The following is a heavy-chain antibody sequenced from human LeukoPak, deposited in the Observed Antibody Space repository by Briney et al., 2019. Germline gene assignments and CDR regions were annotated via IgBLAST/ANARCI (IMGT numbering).Heavy chain of an antibody. V-gene: IGHV3-11*01. D-gene: IGHD2-15*01. CDR1: GLTFSDSY. CDR2: ISSSGSTI. CDR3: ARMGGLVAATN. J-gene: IGHJ4*02. Sequence: GGPLRPSCAASGLTFSDSYMSGIRQPPGKGLKWVSYISSSGSTIYYADSVKGRFTISRDNAKNSLYLQMNSLRAEDTAVYYCARMGGLVAATNWGQGTLVTVSS.